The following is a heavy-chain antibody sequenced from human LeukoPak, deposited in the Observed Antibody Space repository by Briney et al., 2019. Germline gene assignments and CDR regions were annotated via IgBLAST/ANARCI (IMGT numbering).Heavy chain of an antibody. D-gene: IGHD5-12*01. J-gene: IGHJ4*02. Sequence: PSETLSLTCTVSGGSISSYYWSWIRQPPGKGLEWIGYIYTSGSTNYNPSLKSRVTISVDTSKNQFSLKLSSVTAADTAVYYCARHEEATHLLDYWGQGTLVTVSS. CDR2: IYTSGST. CDR3: ARHEEATHLLDY. V-gene: IGHV4-4*09. CDR1: GGSISSYY.